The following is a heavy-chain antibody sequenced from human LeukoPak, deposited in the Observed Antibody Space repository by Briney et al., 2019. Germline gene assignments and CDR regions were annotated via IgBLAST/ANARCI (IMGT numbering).Heavy chain of an antibody. D-gene: IGHD3-16*01. V-gene: IGHV4-38-2*01. CDR3: ERGGDIPGATIDS. J-gene: IGHJ4*02. Sequence: PSETLSLTCVASDYSISSGYFWGWIRRPPGKGLEWIGSISHSGTTYYNPSFKSRVTISLDTSKNQFSLNLKSVTAADTAFYYCERGGDIPGATIDSWGQGTLVTVSS. CDR2: ISHSGTT. CDR1: DYSISSGYF.